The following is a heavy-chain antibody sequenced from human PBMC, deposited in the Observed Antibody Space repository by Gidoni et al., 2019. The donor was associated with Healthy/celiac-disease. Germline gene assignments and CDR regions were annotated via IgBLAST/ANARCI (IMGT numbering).Heavy chain of an antibody. CDR2: IYHSGST. CDR3: ARESLWFGELLPFDD. V-gene: IGHV4-38-2*02. CDR1: GYSLSSGYY. J-gene: IGHJ4*02. Sequence: QVQLQASGPGLVTPSETLSLTCPVPGYSLSSGYYWGWIRQPPGKGLEWIGSIYHSGSTYYNPALKSRVTISVDTSKNQCSLKLSSVTAADTAVDYCARESLWFGELLPFDDWGQGTLVTVSS. D-gene: IGHD3-10*01.